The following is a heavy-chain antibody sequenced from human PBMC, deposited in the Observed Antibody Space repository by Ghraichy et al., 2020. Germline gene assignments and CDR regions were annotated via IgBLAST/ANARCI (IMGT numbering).Heavy chain of an antibody. V-gene: IGHV3-7*03. Sequence: GGSLRLSCVTSGFTFSTYWMSWVRQAPGKGLEWVANIKQDGSEKYYVDSVKGRFTISRDNAKDSLYLQMNTLRAEDTAVYYCARRYCSSNSCESYFDYWGQGTLVTVSS. CDR1: GFTFSTYW. J-gene: IGHJ4*02. D-gene: IGHD2-2*01. CDR2: IKQDGSEK. CDR3: ARRYCSSNSCESYFDY.